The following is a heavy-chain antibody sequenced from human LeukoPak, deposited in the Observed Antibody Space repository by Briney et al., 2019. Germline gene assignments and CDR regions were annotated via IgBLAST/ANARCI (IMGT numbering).Heavy chain of an antibody. CDR1: GFTFSSYG. Sequence: PGGSLRLSCAASGFTFSSYGMHWVRQAPGKGLEWVAVISYDGSNKYYADSVKGRFTISRDNSKNTLYLQMNSLRAEDTAVYYCARDAPLGDYFDYWGQGTLVTVSS. J-gene: IGHJ4*02. V-gene: IGHV3-30*06. CDR3: ARDAPLGDYFDY. CDR2: ISYDGSNK.